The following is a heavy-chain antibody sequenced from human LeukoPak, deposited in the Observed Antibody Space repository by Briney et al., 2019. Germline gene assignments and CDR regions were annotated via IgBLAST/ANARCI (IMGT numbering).Heavy chain of an antibody. V-gene: IGHV3-30*02. D-gene: IGHD6-19*01. CDR2: IRYDGSNK. CDR3: AKDSYTAVAGFFDY. CDR1: GFTFSSYG. J-gene: IGHJ4*02. Sequence: QTGGSLRLSCAASGFTFSSYGMHWVRQAPGKGLEWVAFIRYDGSNKYYADSVKGRFTISRDNSKNTMYLQMNSLRAEDTAVYYCAKDSYTAVAGFFDYWGQGTLVTVSS.